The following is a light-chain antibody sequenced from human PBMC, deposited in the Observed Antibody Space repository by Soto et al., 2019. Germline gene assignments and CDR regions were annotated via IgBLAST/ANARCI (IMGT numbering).Light chain of an antibody. CDR1: SGDVGGYNY. Sequence: QSALTQPASVSGSPGQSSTISCTGTSGDVGGYNYVSWYQQHPGKAPKLMIYDVSNRPSGVSNRFSGSKSGNTASLTISGLQAEDEADYFCSSYTRSSTYVFGTGTKVTVL. CDR3: SSYTRSSTYV. CDR2: DVS. J-gene: IGLJ1*01. V-gene: IGLV2-14*01.